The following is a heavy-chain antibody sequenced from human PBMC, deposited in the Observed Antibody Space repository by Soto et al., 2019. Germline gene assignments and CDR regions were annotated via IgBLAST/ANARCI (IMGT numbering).Heavy chain of an antibody. CDR2: ISAYNGNT. V-gene: IGHV1-18*01. J-gene: IGHJ4*02. D-gene: IGHD3-16*01. CDR3: ARGGPAIDE. Sequence: ASVKVSCKASGYTFTNFGISWGRQAPGQGLEWMGWISAYNGNTNYAQNFQGRVTMATDTSTSTAYMELRSLRADGTAEYYCARGGPAIDEWGEGTL. CDR1: GYTFTNFG.